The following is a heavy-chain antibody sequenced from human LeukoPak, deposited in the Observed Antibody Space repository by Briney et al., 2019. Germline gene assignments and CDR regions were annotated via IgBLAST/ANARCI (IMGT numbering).Heavy chain of an antibody. V-gene: IGHV4-39*01. J-gene: IGHJ4*02. CDR2: IYYSGTT. CDR1: GGSISTTSYY. D-gene: IGHD3-10*01. Sequence: SETLSLTCTVSGGSISTTSYYWGWIRQPPGKGLEWIGSIYYSGTTYYNPSLKSLVTIFVDTSKNQFSLKLSSVTAADTAVYYCASNSFDYYGSGSYSVDYWGQGTLVTVSS. CDR3: ASNSFDYYGSGSYSVDY.